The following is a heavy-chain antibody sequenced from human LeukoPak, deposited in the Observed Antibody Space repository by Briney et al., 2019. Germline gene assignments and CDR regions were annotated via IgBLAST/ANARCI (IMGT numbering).Heavy chain of an antibody. CDR3: ARGETTEVVRFLEWLPPNWFDP. J-gene: IGHJ5*02. CDR1: GGSISSGGYY. V-gene: IGHV4-31*03. CDR2: IYYSGST. D-gene: IGHD3-3*01. Sequence: SETLSLTCTVSGGSISSGGYYWSWIRQHPGKGLEWIGYIYYSGSTYYNPSLKSRVTISVDTSKNQFSLKLSSVTAADTAVYYCARGETTEVVRFLEWLPPNWFDPWGQGTLVTVSS.